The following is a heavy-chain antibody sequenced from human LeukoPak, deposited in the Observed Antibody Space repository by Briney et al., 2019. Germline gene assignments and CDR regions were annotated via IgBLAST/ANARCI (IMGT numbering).Heavy chain of an antibody. V-gene: IGHV3-23*01. J-gene: IGHJ4*02. CDR3: AKQPSLRYFDWLPEGDYYFDY. D-gene: IGHD3-9*01. CDR1: GFTFSSYA. Sequence: PGGSLRLSCAASGFTFSSYAMSWVRQAPGKGLEWVSAISGSGGSTYYADSVKGRFTISRDNSKNTLYLQMNSLRAEDTAVYYCAKQPSLRYFDWLPEGDYYFDYWGQGTLVTVSS. CDR2: ISGSGGST.